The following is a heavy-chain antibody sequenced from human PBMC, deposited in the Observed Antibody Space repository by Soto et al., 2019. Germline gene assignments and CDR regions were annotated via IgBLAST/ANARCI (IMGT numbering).Heavy chain of an antibody. V-gene: IGHV3-15*07. CDR3: TTMYYYDSSGYLGY. Sequence: PGGSLRLSCAASGFTFSNAWMNWVRQAPGKGLEWVGRIKSKTDGGTTDYAAPVKGRFTISRDDSKNTLYLQMNSLKTEDTAVYYCTTMYYYDSSGYLGYWGHGTLVTVSS. D-gene: IGHD3-22*01. J-gene: IGHJ4*01. CDR2: IKSKTDGGTT. CDR1: GFTFSNAW.